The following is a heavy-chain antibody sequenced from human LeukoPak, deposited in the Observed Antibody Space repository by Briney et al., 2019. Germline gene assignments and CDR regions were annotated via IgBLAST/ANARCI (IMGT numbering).Heavy chain of an antibody. CDR1: GFTLSSYS. J-gene: IGHJ4*02. CDR2: ISYDGSNK. CDR3: ARGEAADYGDYGPLDY. Sequence: GGSLRLSCAASGFTLSSYSMNWVRQAPGKGLEWVAVISYDGSNKYYADSVKGRFTISRDNSKNTLYLQMNSLRAEDTAVYYCARGEAADYGDYGPLDYWGQGTLVTVSS. D-gene: IGHD4-17*01. V-gene: IGHV3-30*03.